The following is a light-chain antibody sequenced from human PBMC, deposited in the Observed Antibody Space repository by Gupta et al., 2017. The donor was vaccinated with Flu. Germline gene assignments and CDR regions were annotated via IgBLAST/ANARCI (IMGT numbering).Light chain of an antibody. CDR1: NIGRKS. CDR2: DDS. V-gene: IGLV3-21*02. CDR3: QVWDGSSDHPCM. Sequence: VVTPPPSVPVAPGPPPGVNYGGDNIGRKSLHWYQRKAGQAPVMVVYDDSDRRSGIPDRFSGANSGNTATLTISRVEAGDEAAYYCQVWDGSSDHPCMFGGGTKLTVL. J-gene: IGLJ3*02.